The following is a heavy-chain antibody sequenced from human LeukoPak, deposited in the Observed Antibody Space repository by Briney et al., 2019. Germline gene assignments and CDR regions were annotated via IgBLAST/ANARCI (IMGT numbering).Heavy chain of an antibody. J-gene: IGHJ4*02. V-gene: IGHV3-48*01. CDR3: AFHPPSRSTRAPDF. D-gene: IGHD2-2*01. CDR2: FSADGRSK. CDR1: ALPFKHYS. Sequence: SLILSCATSALPFKHYSLNSVRQFPRKGLGWISFFSADGRSKYYAPSVKGRFTISRDNATLFLHMDTLRSADTALYYCAFHPPSRSTRAPDFWGRGNLVTVSS.